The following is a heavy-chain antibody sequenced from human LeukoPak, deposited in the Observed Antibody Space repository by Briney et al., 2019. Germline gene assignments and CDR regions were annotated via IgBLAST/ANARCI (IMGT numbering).Heavy chain of an antibody. CDR1: GFTFTTYA. Sequence: GGSLRLSCAASGFTFTTYAISWVRQAPGKGLEWVSGISGSGDDTYYADSVKGRFTVSRDNSKNTVDLQMNSLTAEDTAVYYCAKGSWIKLILIDRWGQGTLVTVSS. CDR3: AKGSWIKLILIDR. V-gene: IGHV3-23*01. J-gene: IGHJ5*02. D-gene: IGHD3-9*01. CDR2: ISGSGDDT.